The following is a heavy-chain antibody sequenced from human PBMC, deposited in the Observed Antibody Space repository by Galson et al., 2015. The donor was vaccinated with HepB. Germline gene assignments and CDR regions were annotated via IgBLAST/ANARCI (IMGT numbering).Heavy chain of an antibody. CDR3: ARESIAVAGTHNFDY. J-gene: IGHJ4*02. V-gene: IGHV3-21*01. CDR1: GFTFSSYS. D-gene: IGHD6-19*01. Sequence: SLRLSCAASGFTFSSYSMNWVRQAPGKGLEWVSSISSSSSYIYYADSVKGRFTISRDNAKNSLYLQMNSLRAEDTAVYYCARESIAVAGTHNFDYWGQGTPVTVSS. CDR2: ISSSSSYI.